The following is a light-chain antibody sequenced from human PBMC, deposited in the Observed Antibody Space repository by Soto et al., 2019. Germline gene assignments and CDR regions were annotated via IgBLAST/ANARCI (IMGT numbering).Light chain of an antibody. CDR3: SSYAGSNKSV. CDR2: EVS. J-gene: IGLJ1*01. Sequence: SALTQPASASGSPGQSVTISCTGTSSDVGGYNYVSWYQQHPGKAPKLMIYEVSKRPSGVPDRFSGSKSGNTASLTVSGLQPEDEADYYCSSYAGSNKSVFGTGTKVTVL. V-gene: IGLV2-8*01. CDR1: SSDVGGYNY.